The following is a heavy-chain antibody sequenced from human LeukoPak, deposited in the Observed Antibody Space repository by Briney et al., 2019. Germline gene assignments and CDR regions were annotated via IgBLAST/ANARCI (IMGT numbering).Heavy chain of an antibody. CDR3: ARDLGRGYSGYEGFFDS. Sequence: PGGSLRLSCAASGFTFSSYGMHWVRQAPGKGLEWVAVIWYDGSNKYYADSVKGRFAISRDNSKNTLYLQMNSLRGEDTAVYYCARDLGRGYSGYEGFFDSWGQGTLVSVSS. V-gene: IGHV3-33*01. CDR1: GFTFSSYG. D-gene: IGHD5-12*01. J-gene: IGHJ5*01. CDR2: IWYDGSNK.